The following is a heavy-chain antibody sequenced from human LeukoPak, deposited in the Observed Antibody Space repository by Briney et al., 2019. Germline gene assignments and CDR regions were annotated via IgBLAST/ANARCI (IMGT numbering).Heavy chain of an antibody. D-gene: IGHD3-9*01. CDR2: ISGNSGSI. V-gene: IGHV3-9*01. J-gene: IGHJ4*02. CDR3: AKDNYDILTGEFDY. Sequence: PGRSLRLSCAASGFTFDDYAMHWVRQAPGKGLEWVSGISGNSGSIGYADSVKGRFTISRDNAKNSLYLQMNSLRAEDTALYYCAKDNYDILTGEFDYWGQGTLVTVSS. CDR1: GFTFDDYA.